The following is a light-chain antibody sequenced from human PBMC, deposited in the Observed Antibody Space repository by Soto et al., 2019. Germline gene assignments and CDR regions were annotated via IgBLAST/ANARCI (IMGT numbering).Light chain of an antibody. CDR2: GAS. J-gene: IGKJ1*01. CDR1: QNVRTF. V-gene: IGKV3-11*01. CDR3: QQHSHWPPWT. Sequence: EVVLTQSPATLSLSPGERATLSSRASQNVRTFLDWYQQKPGQAPRLLIYGASNRATGIPARFSGSGSGTDFTLTISSLEPEDFAVYYCQQHSHWPPWTFGQGTRVEIQ.